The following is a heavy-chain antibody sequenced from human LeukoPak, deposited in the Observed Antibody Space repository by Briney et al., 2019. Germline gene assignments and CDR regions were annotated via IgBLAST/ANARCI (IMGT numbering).Heavy chain of an antibody. Sequence: PSETLSLTCAVSGGSISSGGYSWSWIRQPPGKGLEWIGYIYYSGSTYYNPSLKSRVTISVDTSKNQFSLKLSSVTAADTAVYYCARELPHNWFDPWGQGTLVTVSS. CDR2: IYYSGST. J-gene: IGHJ5*02. V-gene: IGHV4-30-2*05. CDR1: GGSISSGGYS. CDR3: ARELPHNWFDP.